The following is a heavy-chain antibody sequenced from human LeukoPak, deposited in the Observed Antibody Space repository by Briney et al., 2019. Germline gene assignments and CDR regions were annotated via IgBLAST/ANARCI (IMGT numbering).Heavy chain of an antibody. Sequence: ASVKVSCKASGYTFTSYYMHWVRQAPGQGLEWMGIINPSGGSTSHAQKFQGRVTMTRDMSTSTVYMELSSLRSEDTAVYYCARVWIYGDAFDTWGQGTMVTVSS. CDR3: ARVWIYGDAFDT. CDR1: GYTFTSYY. D-gene: IGHD4-17*01. V-gene: IGHV1-46*01. CDR2: INPSGGST. J-gene: IGHJ3*02.